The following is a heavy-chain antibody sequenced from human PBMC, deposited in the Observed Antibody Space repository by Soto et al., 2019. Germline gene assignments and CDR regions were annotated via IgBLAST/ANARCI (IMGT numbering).Heavy chain of an antibody. V-gene: IGHV1-69*13. CDR3: ARAIVVVPAALGWFDP. Sequence: ASVKVSCKASGGTFSSYAISCVRQAPGQGLEWMGGIIPIFGTANYAQKFQGRVTITADESTSTAYMELSSLRSEDTAVYYCARAIVVVPAALGWFDPWGQGTLVTVSS. J-gene: IGHJ5*02. CDR1: GGTFSSYA. D-gene: IGHD2-2*01. CDR2: IIPIFGTA.